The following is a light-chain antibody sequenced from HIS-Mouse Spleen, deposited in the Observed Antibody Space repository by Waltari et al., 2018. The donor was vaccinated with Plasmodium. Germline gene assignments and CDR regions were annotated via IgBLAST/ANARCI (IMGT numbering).Light chain of an antibody. Sequence: QSALTQPRSVSGSPGQSVTISCTGTSSDVGVYHSVSWYQQHPGKAPKLMIYDVSKRPSGVPDRFSGSKSGNTASLTISGLQAEDEADYYCCSYAGSYTYVFGTGTKVTVL. J-gene: IGLJ1*01. CDR2: DVS. CDR1: SSDVGVYHS. V-gene: IGLV2-11*01. CDR3: CSYAGSYTYV.